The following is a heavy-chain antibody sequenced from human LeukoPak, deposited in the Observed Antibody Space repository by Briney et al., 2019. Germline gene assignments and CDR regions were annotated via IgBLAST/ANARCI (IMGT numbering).Heavy chain of an antibody. CDR1: GYTFTTSG. Sequence: VSVKVSCKASGYTFTTSGVSWVRQVPGQGLEWMGWINIYNGNTYYVQRLQGRVSMTTDTSTSTAYMELRSLTSDDTAVYYCARVGKYYYGSSGYAFAFDIWGQGTMVTVSS. J-gene: IGHJ3*02. CDR2: INIYNGNT. D-gene: IGHD3-22*01. V-gene: IGHV1-18*01. CDR3: ARVGKYYYGSSGYAFAFDI.